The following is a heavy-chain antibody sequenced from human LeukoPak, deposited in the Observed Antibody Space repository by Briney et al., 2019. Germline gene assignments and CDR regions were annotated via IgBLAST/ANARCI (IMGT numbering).Heavy chain of an antibody. CDR2: ISSSSSYI. Sequence: GGSLRLSCAASGFTFSSYSMNWVRQAPGKGLEWVSSISSSSSYIYYADSVKGRFTISRDNAKNSLYLQMNGLRAEDTAVYYCARVRGIAAPFDYWGQGTLVTVSS. V-gene: IGHV3-21*01. CDR1: GFTFSSYS. CDR3: ARVRGIAAPFDY. J-gene: IGHJ4*02. D-gene: IGHD6-13*01.